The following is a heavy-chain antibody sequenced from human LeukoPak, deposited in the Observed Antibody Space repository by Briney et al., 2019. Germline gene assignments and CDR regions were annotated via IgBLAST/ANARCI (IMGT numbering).Heavy chain of an antibody. CDR1: GFVFDGHG. D-gene: IGHD2-2*01. CDR3: ARAPITSPFYFDY. J-gene: IGHJ4*02. Sequence: PGGSLRLSCTASGFVFDGHGMTWVRQVPGKGLEWVSGINWSGKSTSYGDPVRGRFTISRDDAKNSLSLQMDSLRAEDTALYYCARAPITSPFYFDYWGQGTLVTVSS. V-gene: IGHV3-20*04. CDR2: INWSGKST.